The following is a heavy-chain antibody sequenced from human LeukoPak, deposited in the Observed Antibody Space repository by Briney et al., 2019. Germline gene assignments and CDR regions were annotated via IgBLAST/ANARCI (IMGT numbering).Heavy chain of an antibody. CDR1: GVPISIYH. J-gene: IGHJ4*02. Sequence: PSETLSLTCNVAGVPISIYHWSWIRQAPGKGLEWIGYISYSGETNSNPSLKSLVTISQDTSTNQFTLKLTSVTAVDTAIYYCASAPNENFFDYWGQGTLVTVSS. CDR3: ASAPNENFFDY. V-gene: IGHV4-59*01. CDR2: ISYSGET.